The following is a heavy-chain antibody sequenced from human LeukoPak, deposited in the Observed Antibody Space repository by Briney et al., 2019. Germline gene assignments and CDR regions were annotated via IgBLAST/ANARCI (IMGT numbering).Heavy chain of an antibody. Sequence: SETLSLTCTVSGYSISSGYYWGWIRQPPGKGLEWIGSIYHGGSTYYNPSLKSRVTISVDTSKNQFSLKLSSVTAADTAVYYCARDGYDFWSGYRPSYYFDYWGQGTLVTVSS. CDR3: ARDGYDFWSGYRPSYYFDY. CDR2: IYHGGST. J-gene: IGHJ4*02. CDR1: GYSISSGYY. D-gene: IGHD3-3*01. V-gene: IGHV4-38-2*02.